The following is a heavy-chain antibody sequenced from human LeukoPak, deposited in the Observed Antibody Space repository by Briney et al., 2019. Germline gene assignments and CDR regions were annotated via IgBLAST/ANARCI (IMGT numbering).Heavy chain of an antibody. Sequence: GGSLRLSCAASGFTFSSYAMSWVRQAPGKGLEWVSAISGSGGSTYYADSVKGRFTISRDNSKNTLYLQMNSLRAEDTAVYYCAKGHSSGWYVGYFDYWGQGTLVTVSS. D-gene: IGHD6-19*01. CDR1: GFTFSSYA. CDR3: AKGHSSGWYVGYFDY. V-gene: IGHV3-23*01. J-gene: IGHJ4*02. CDR2: ISGSGGST.